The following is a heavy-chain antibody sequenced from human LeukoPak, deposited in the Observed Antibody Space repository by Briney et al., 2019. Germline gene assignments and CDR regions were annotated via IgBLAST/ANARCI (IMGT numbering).Heavy chain of an antibody. CDR1: GFTFSSYA. CDR2: ICVRGSST. D-gene: IGHD3-3*01. CDR3: AIHLADYTLGSFDL. Sequence: GGSLRLSCAASGFTFSSYAMSWVRQAPGKGLEWVSAICVRGSSTFYADSVKGLFTTSRDTSKNTLYLQISRLRADDRAVYFCAIHLADYTLGSFDLWGRGDLVTVSS. V-gene: IGHV3-23*01. J-gene: IGHJ2*01.